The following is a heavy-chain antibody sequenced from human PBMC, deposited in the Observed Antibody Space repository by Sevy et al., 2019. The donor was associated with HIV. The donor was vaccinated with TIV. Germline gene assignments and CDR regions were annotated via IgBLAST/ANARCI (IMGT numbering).Heavy chain of an antibody. CDR3: ARADCGGDCYLVFDY. V-gene: IGHV3-30*02. Sequence: GGSLRLSCAASGFTFSTYGMHWVRQAPGKGLEWVAFIRFDGNSKYYADSVKGRFTISRDNSKNTLDLHLNSLTAEDTAVYYCARADCGGDCYLVFDYRGQGTLVTVSS. D-gene: IGHD2-21*01. J-gene: IGHJ4*02. CDR1: GFTFSTYG. CDR2: IRFDGNSK.